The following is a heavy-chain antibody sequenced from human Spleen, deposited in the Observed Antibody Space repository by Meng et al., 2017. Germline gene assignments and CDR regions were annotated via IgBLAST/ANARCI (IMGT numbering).Heavy chain of an antibody. CDR3: ATIDYGEVFFVY. Sequence: LQESGPGLVKPSETLALTCTVSGASISTCIYYWSWIRQHPGKGLEWIGYIYDSGTTSYNPSLESPVTISMDTSKNQFSLRLGSVTAADTAVYYCATIDYGEVFFVYWGQGTLVTVSS. D-gene: IGHD4-17*01. V-gene: IGHV4-31*01. J-gene: IGHJ4*02. CDR2: IYDSGTT. CDR1: GASISTCIYY.